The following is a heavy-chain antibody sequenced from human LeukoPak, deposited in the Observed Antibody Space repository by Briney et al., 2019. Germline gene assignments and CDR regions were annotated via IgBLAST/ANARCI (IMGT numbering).Heavy chain of an antibody. Sequence: PSETLSLPCSVSGYSISSGYYWGWIRQPPGKGLQWISTIYHSGSTFYNPSLQSRVTISIDTSNNQFSLRLSSVTAADTAVYYCARDLYKSGWLVRGMDVWGQGTTVTVSS. J-gene: IGHJ6*02. CDR2: IYHSGST. D-gene: IGHD6-19*01. CDR3: ARDLYKSGWLVRGMDV. CDR1: GYSISSGYY. V-gene: IGHV4-38-2*02.